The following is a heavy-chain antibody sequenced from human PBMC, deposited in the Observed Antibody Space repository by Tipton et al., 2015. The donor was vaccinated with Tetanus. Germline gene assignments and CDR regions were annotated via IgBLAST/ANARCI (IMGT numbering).Heavy chain of an antibody. Sequence: TLSLTCFVSGGSISTKTYYWGWIRQTPGKGLEWIASISHSATTFYNPSLKSRVTMSEAPSKNQFSVRLSSVTAADTGVYYCARYVGGYGSPPHDLWGQGTLVTVSS. D-gene: IGHD3-10*01. V-gene: IGHV4-39*01. CDR3: ARYVGGYGSPPHDL. J-gene: IGHJ5*02. CDR2: ISHSATT. CDR1: GGSISTKTYY.